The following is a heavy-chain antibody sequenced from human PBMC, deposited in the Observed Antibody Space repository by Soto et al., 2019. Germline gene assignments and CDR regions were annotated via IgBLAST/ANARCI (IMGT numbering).Heavy chain of an antibody. Sequence: GGSLRLSCAASGFTFSSYEMNWVRQAPGKGLEWVSYISSSGSTIYYADSVKGRFTISRDNAKNSLYLQMNSLRAEDTAVYYCARSGSARYDILTGYYPTYGMDVWGQGTTVTVSS. CDR1: GFTFSSYE. V-gene: IGHV3-48*03. D-gene: IGHD3-9*01. CDR3: ARSGSARYDILTGYYPTYGMDV. CDR2: ISSSGSTI. J-gene: IGHJ6*02.